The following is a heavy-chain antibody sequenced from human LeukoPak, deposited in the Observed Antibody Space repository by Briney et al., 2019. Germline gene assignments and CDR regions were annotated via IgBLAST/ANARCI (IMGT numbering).Heavy chain of an antibody. CDR1: GFAFDDYG. J-gene: IGHJ4*02. CDR2: INWNGGSI. D-gene: IGHD5-18*01. CDR3: ARADKDGYGFFGFDH. V-gene: IGHV3-20*04. Sequence: SGGSLRLSCAASGFAFDDYGMSWVRQAPGKGLEWVSGINWNGGSIGYADSVKGRFTISRDNAKNSLYLQINSLRAEDTALYYCARADKDGYGFFGFDHWGQGTLVTVSS.